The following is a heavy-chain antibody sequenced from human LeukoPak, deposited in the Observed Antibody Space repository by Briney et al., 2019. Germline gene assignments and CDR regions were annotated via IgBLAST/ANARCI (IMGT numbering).Heavy chain of an antibody. CDR2: IWYDGSNK. D-gene: IGHD2-2*01. J-gene: IGHJ4*02. CDR3: AREGRYQLPPLDY. Sequence: GGSLRLSCAASGFTFSSYGMHWVRQAPGKGLEWVAVIWYDGSNKYYADSVKGRFTISRDNSKNTLYLQMNSLRAEDTAVYYCAREGRYQLPPLDYWGQGTPVTVSS. V-gene: IGHV3-33*01. CDR1: GFTFSSYG.